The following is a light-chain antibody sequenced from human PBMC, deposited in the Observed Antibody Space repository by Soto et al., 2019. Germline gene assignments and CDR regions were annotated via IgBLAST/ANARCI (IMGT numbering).Light chain of an antibody. Sequence: EIVLTQSPCTLSLSPGERATLSCRASQSVSSTHLAWYQQKPGQAPRLLIYGASTRATGIPDRFSGSGSGTDFTLTISRLEPEDFAVYCCQQFDGSLWTFGPGTKVDIK. J-gene: IGKJ1*01. V-gene: IGKV3-20*01. CDR2: GAS. CDR3: QQFDGSLWT. CDR1: QSVSSTH.